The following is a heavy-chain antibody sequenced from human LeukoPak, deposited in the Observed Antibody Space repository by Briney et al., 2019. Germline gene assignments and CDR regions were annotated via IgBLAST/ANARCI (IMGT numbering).Heavy chain of an antibody. CDR2: ISGSGGST. CDR1: GFTFSSYA. CDR3: AKEALYCSSTSCYIDY. J-gene: IGHJ4*02. Sequence: GGSLRLSCAASGFTFSSYATIWVRQPPGKGLEWVSAISGSGGSTYYADSVKGRFTISRDNSKNTLYLQMNSLRAEDTAVYYCAKEALYCSSTSCYIDYWGQGTLVTVSS. V-gene: IGHV3-23*01. D-gene: IGHD2-2*02.